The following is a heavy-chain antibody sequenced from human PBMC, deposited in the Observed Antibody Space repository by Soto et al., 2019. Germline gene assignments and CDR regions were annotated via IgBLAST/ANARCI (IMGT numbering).Heavy chain of an antibody. D-gene: IGHD6-19*01. CDR3: ARVLTVAGSFDS. CDR1: GYTFTSYC. CDR2: ISAYNGNT. V-gene: IGHV1-18*04. Sequence: ASVKVSCKDSGYTFTSYCISWVRQAPGQGLEWMGWISAYNGNTNYAQELQGGVTMTTDTSTSTAYMELRSLRSDDTAVYYCARVLTVAGSFDSWGQGNLVTV. J-gene: IGHJ4*02.